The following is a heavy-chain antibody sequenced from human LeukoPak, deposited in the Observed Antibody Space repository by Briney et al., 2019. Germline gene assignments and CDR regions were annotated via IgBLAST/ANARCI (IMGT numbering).Heavy chain of an antibody. Sequence: SETLSLTCAVYGGSFSGYYWSWIRQPPGKGLEWIGEINHSGSTNYNPALKSRVTISVDKSKNQFSLKLSSVIAADTAVYYCAREVGEGYCSSTSCYADYWGQGTLVTVSS. D-gene: IGHD2-2*01. CDR1: GGSFSGYY. V-gene: IGHV4-34*01. CDR3: AREVGEGYCSSTSCYADY. CDR2: INHSGST. J-gene: IGHJ4*02.